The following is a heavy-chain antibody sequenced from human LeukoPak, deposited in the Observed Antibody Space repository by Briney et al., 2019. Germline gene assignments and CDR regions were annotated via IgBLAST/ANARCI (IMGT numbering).Heavy chain of an antibody. Sequence: PSETLSLTCTVSGDSISGDNYYWSWIRQPAGKGLEWIGRIYSSGSTTYNASLKSRLTISVDTSKNQFSLRLTSVTAADTAVYYCAGTRRYCSGGSWYNWFDPWGQGTLVTVSS. V-gene: IGHV4-61*02. CDR3: AGTRRYCSGGSWYNWFDP. D-gene: IGHD2-15*01. CDR2: IYSSGST. CDR1: GDSISGDNYY. J-gene: IGHJ5*02.